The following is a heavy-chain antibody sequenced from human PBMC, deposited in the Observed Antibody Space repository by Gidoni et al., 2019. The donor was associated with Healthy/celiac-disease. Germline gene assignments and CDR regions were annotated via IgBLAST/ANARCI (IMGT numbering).Heavy chain of an antibody. CDR3: AKGATGYCSSTSCYGQYYYYYMDV. J-gene: IGHJ6*03. V-gene: IGHV3-30*18. CDR1: GFTFSSYG. Sequence: QVQLVESGGGVVQPGRSLRLSCAASGFTFSSYGMHGVRQAPGKGLEWVAVISYDGSNKYYADSVKGRFTISRDNSKNTLYLQMNSLRAEDTAVYYCAKGATGYCSSTSCYGQYYYYYMDVWGKGTTVTVSS. D-gene: IGHD2-2*01. CDR2: ISYDGSNK.